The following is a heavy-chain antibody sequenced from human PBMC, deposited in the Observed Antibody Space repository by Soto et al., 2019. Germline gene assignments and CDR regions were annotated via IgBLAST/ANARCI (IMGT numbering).Heavy chain of an antibody. CDR2: ILPTSVTP. J-gene: IGHJ4*02. D-gene: IGHD3-22*01. CDR1: GGTFRGYA. CDR3: ARGYDVSSELDY. V-gene: IGHV1-69*01. Sequence: QVQLVQSGAEVKKPGSSVKVSCQSSGGTFRGYAISWVRQAPGQGLEWLGGILPTSVTPNYAQKFQGRVTLTADESTNTAFLELRSLRYADTAVYYGARGYDVSSELDYLGQGTLVPVSS.